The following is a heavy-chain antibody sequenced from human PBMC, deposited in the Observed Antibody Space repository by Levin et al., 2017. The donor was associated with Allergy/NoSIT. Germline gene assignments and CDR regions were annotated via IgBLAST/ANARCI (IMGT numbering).Heavy chain of an antibody. Sequence: GGSLRLSCKASGYTFTDYYVHWVRQAPGQGLEWMGWINANSGGTNYAQNFQGRVTMTRDTSISTAYMELSRLGSDDTAVYYCAREAEYCTGGNCHGLGFDYWGQGTLVTVSS. CDR2: INANSGGT. D-gene: IGHD2-15*01. CDR1: GYTFTDYY. V-gene: IGHV1-2*02. CDR3: AREAEYCTGGNCHGLGFDY. J-gene: IGHJ4*02.